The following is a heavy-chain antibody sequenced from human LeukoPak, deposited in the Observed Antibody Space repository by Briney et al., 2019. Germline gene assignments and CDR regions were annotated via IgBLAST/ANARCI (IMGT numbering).Heavy chain of an antibody. V-gene: IGHV3-11*06. D-gene: IGHD3-10*01. CDR1: GFTFSDYY. CDR2: ISSSSSYT. CDR3: AKDFGYDSGTYFES. J-gene: IGHJ4*02. Sequence: PGGSLRLSCAASGFTFSDYYMSWIRQAPGKGLEWVSYISSSSSYTNYADSVKGRFTISRDNSKNTLFLQMNSLRAEDTAVYYCAKDFGYDSGTYFESWGQGTLVTVSS.